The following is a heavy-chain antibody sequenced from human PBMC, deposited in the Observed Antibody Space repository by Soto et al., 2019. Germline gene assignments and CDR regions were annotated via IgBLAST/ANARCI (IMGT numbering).Heavy chain of an antibody. Sequence: QVQLQESGPGLVRPSQTLSLTCTVSGGSISDGGHYWGWIRQPPGKGLEWIGFMYYTGDTYYNPSLKSRLSISVDTSMNQFSLELTSVTAADTAVYYCASSDPYYFFDYWGLGTLVTVSS. D-gene: IGHD2-21*01. J-gene: IGHJ4*02. CDR1: GGSISDGGHY. CDR3: ASSDPYYFFDY. V-gene: IGHV4-31*03. CDR2: MYYTGDT.